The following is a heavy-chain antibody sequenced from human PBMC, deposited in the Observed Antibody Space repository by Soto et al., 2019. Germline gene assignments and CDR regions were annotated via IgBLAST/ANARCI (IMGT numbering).Heavy chain of an antibody. J-gene: IGHJ6*02. CDR1: GGTFSSYA. CDR2: IIPIFGTA. V-gene: IGHV1-69*06. D-gene: IGHD3-10*01. CDR3: AKARGYGSGRNNHYYGMDV. Sequence: SVKVSCKASGGTFSSYAISWVRQAPGQGLEWMGGIIPIFGTANYAQKFQGRVTITADKSTSTAYMELSSLRPEDTAIYYCAKARGYGSGRNNHYYGMDVWGQGTTVTVSS.